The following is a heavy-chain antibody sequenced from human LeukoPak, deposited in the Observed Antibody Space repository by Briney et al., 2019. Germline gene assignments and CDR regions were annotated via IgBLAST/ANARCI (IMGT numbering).Heavy chain of an antibody. CDR2: IYYSGRT. D-gene: IGHD3-22*01. CDR1: GGSISSGGHY. J-gene: IGHJ4*02. CDR3: ARDSSSYDSSGPLY. V-gene: IGHV4-31*03. Sequence: SETLSLTCTVSGGSISSGGHYWRWIRQHPGKGLEWIWNIYYSGRTYYNPSLKSRVMISVDTSKNQFSLRLSSVTAADTAVYYCARDSSSYDSSGPLYWGQGTLVTVSS.